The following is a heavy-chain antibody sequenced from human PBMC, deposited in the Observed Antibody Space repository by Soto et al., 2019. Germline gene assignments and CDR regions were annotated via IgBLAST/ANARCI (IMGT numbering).Heavy chain of an antibody. V-gene: IGHV1-18*01. J-gene: IGHJ4*02. D-gene: IGHD1-20*01. CDR3: ARAAAIGMNDY. CDR2: ISAYNGNT. CDR1: GYTFTSYG. Sequence: QVQLVQSGAEVKKPGASVKVSCKASGYTFTSYGISWVRQAPGQGLEWMGWISAYNGNTKYAQNLQGRVTMTTGTATSTAYTALRSLRSDDTAVDYCARAAAIGMNDYWGQGPLVTVSS.